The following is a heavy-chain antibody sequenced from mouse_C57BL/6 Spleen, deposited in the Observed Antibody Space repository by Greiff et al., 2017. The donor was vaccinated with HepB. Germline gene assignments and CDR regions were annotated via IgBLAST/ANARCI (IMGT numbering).Heavy chain of an antibody. V-gene: IGHV1-50*01. CDR3: ALRQDFDY. CDR2: IDPSDSYT. CDR1: GYTFTSYW. Sequence: QVQLQQPGAELVKPGASVKLSCKASGYTFTSYWMQWVKQRPGQGLEWIGEIDPSDSYTNYNQKFKGKATLTVDTSSSTAYVQLSSLTSEDSAVYYCALRQDFDYWGQGTTLTVSS. J-gene: IGHJ2*01.